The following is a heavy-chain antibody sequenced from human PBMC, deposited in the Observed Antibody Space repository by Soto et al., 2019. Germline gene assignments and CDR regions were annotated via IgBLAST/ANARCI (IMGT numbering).Heavy chain of an antibody. V-gene: IGHV3-21*01. CDR2: ISSSSSYI. CDR3: ASDGLADCGGDCRDALDI. J-gene: IGHJ3*02. Sequence: GGSLRLSCAASGFTFSSYSMNWVRQAPGKGLEWVSSISSSSSYIYYEDSVKGRFTISRDNAKNSLYLEMNSLRAEDRAGYCGASDGLADCGGDCRDALDIWGKGTRVTVS. CDR1: GFTFSSYS. D-gene: IGHD2-21*02.